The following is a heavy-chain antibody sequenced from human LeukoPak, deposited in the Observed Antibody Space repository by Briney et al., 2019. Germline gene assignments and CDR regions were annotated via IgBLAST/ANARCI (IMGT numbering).Heavy chain of an antibody. D-gene: IGHD6-19*01. CDR1: GYTFTSYD. CDR2: MNPNSGNT. J-gene: IGHJ4*02. Sequence: ASVKVSCKASGYTFTSYDINWVRQATGQGLEWVGWMNPNSGNTGYAQKFQGRVTMTRNTSISTAYMELSSLRSEDTAVYYCARGSRTAVAGTGDYWGQGTLVTVSS. V-gene: IGHV1-8*01. CDR3: ARGSRTAVAGTGDY.